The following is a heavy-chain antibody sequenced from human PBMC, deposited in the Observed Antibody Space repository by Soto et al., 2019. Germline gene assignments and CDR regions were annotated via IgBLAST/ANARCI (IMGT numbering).Heavy chain of an antibody. CDR3: ARHPRIGGSWYYYFDY. V-gene: IGHV5-51*01. Sequence: GESLKISCNVSGYRFTQYWIGWVRQMPGKGLGWMGIIYPGDSDTRYSPSFQGQVTISADKSISTAYLQWSSLKASDTAMYYCARHPRIGGSWYYYFDYWGQGTLVTVSS. CDR1: GYRFTQYW. J-gene: IGHJ4*02. D-gene: IGHD6-13*01. CDR2: IYPGDSDT.